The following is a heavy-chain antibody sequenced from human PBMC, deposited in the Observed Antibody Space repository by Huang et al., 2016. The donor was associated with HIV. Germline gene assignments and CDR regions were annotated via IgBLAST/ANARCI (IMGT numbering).Heavy chain of an antibody. D-gene: IGHD5-18*01. CDR3: ARAALVNNQYFDY. Sequence: VQLIQSGAEVKKTGSSVRVSCRASEGTFSSYSIGWMRQAPGQGLEWMVGIIPIFGTTTYPQKFQGRVSIAADESTSTAYMDLNSLRSEDTAVYYCARAALVNNQYFDYWGQGTLVTVSS. V-gene: IGHV1-69*13. CDR2: IIPIFGTT. J-gene: IGHJ4*02. CDR1: EGTFSSYS.